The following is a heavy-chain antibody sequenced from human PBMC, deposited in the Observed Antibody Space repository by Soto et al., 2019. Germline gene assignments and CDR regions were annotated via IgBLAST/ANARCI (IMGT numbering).Heavy chain of an antibody. CDR1: GYPFIDYY. V-gene: IGHV1-2*02. J-gene: IGHJ4*02. Sequence: QVQLVQSGAEVKKPGASVKVSCEASGYPFIDYYMHWVRQATGQGFEWMGRISPKSGGTNYAQKFQGRVTMTWDTSLNPAYMELSSLISEDTAVYYCARPAGYIREWYYFDRWGPGTRVTVSS. D-gene: IGHD3-3*01. CDR3: ARPAGYIREWYYFDR. CDR2: ISPKSGGT.